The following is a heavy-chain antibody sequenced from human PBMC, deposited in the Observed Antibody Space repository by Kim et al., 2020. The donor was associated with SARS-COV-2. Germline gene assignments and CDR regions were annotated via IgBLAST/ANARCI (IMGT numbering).Heavy chain of an antibody. V-gene: IGHV3-23*01. D-gene: IGHD2-2*01. Sequence: YSASAGKGRFTISRDNSKNTLYVQMNSLRAEDTGVYYCASRSTGKKYFDYWGQGTLVTVSS. J-gene: IGHJ4*02. CDR3: ASRSTGKKYFDY.